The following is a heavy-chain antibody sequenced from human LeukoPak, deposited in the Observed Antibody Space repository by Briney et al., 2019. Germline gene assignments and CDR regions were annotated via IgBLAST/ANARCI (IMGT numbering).Heavy chain of an antibody. V-gene: IGHV1-18*01. CDR3: ARDRNEVGPYTAMAHGGY. D-gene: IGHD5-18*01. Sequence: GASVKVSCKASGYTFTSYGISWVRQAPGQGLEWMGWISAYNGNTNYAQKLQGRVTMTTDTSTSTAYMELRSLRSDDTAVYYCARDRNEVGPYTAMAHGGYWGQGTLVTVSS. J-gene: IGHJ4*02. CDR1: GYTFTSYG. CDR2: ISAYNGNT.